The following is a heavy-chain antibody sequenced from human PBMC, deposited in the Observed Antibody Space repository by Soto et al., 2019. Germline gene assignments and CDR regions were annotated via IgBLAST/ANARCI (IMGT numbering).Heavy chain of an antibody. D-gene: IGHD2-15*01. CDR3: ASGGCSGGSCYSPVYYYYGMDV. CDR1: GGTFSSYA. Sequence: GASVKVSCKASGGTFSSYAISWVRQAPGQGLEWMGGIIPIFGTANYAQKFQGRVTITADESTSTAYMELSSLRSEDTAVYYCASGGCSGGSCYSPVYYYYGMDVWGQGTTVTVSS. J-gene: IGHJ6*02. CDR2: IIPIFGTA. V-gene: IGHV1-69*13.